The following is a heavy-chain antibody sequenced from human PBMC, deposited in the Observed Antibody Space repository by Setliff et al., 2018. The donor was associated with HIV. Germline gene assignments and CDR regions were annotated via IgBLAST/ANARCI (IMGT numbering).Heavy chain of an antibody. CDR2: IYSSTSS. CDR3: ARANFWSGYYGY. V-gene: IGHV4-39*07. D-gene: IGHD3-3*01. J-gene: IGHJ4*02. Sequence: ETLSLTCSVSGASITTYYWGWIRQPPGKGLEWIVSIYSSTSSYYNPTLKSRVSFSVDTSKNQFSLKLSSVTAADTAVYYCARANFWSGYYGYWGQGTLVTSPQ. CDR1: GASITTYY.